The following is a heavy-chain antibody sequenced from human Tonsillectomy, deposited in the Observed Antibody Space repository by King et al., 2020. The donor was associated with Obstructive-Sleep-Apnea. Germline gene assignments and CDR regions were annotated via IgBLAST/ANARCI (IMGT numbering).Heavy chain of an antibody. CDR2: ISWNSGSI. V-gene: IGHV3-9*01. CDR3: AKDHPAVAENYFDY. D-gene: IGHD6-19*01. CDR1: GFTFDDYA. Sequence: VQLVESGGGLVQPGRSLRLSCAASGFTFDDYAMHWVRQAPGKGLEWVSGISWNSGSIGYADSVKGRFTISRDNAKNSLYLQMNSLRAEDTALYYCAKDHPAVAENYFDYWGQGTLVTVSS. J-gene: IGHJ4*02.